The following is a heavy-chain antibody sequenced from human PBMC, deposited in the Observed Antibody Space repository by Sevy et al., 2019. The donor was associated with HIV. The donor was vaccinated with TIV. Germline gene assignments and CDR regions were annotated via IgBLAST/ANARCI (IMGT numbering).Heavy chain of an antibody. J-gene: IGHJ4*02. CDR1: GGTFSSHA. V-gene: IGHV1-69*10. CDR3: AKAASSGYSSGWLDY. CDR2: IIPILAIA. Sequence: ASVKVSCKASGGTFSSHAISWVRQAPGLGLEWMGGIIPILAIANYAQKFQGRVTITADKSTSTGYMELRILRSEDTAVYYCAKAASSGYSSGWLDYWGQGTLVTVSS. D-gene: IGHD6-19*01.